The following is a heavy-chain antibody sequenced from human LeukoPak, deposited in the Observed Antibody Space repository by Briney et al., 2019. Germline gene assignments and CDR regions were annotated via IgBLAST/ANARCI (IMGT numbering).Heavy chain of an antibody. CDR3: ARSEGSWYPHFDY. CDR2: INAGNGNT. D-gene: IGHD6-13*01. Sequence: ASVKVSCKASGYTFTSYAMHWVRQAPGQRLEWMGWINAGNGNTKYSQKFQGRVTITRDTSASTAYMELSSLRSEDTAVYYCARSEGSWYPHFDYWGQGTLVTVSS. V-gene: IGHV1-3*01. J-gene: IGHJ4*02. CDR1: GYTFTSYA.